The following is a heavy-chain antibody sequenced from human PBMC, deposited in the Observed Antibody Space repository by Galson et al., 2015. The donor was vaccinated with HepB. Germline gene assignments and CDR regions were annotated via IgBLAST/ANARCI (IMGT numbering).Heavy chain of an antibody. J-gene: IGHJ3*02. D-gene: IGHD3-16*02. Sequence: LVKPTQTLTLTCTFSGFSLTSTGVGVGWIRQPPGKALEWLAVIYWDDDDRYSPSLKSRLNITKDTSKNQVVLTMTNMDPVDTATYYCAHVMITFGGVIGPDAFDIWGQGTMVTVSS. CDR1: GFSLTSTGVG. V-gene: IGHV2-5*02. CDR2: IYWDDDD. CDR3: AHVMITFGGVIGPDAFDI.